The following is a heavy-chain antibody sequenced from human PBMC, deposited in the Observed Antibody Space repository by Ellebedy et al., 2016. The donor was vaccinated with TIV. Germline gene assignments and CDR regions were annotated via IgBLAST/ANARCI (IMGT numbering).Heavy chain of an antibody. Sequence: GGSLRLSCAASGFTFSSYAMSRVRQAPGKGLEWVSGISWNSGIIGYADSVKGRFTISRDNAKNSLYLQMNSLRAEDTALYYCAKDILSSSSNYYYYGMDVWGQGTTVTVSS. V-gene: IGHV3-9*01. CDR3: AKDILSSSSNYYYYGMDV. J-gene: IGHJ6*02. D-gene: IGHD6-6*01. CDR2: ISWNSGII. CDR1: GFTFSSYA.